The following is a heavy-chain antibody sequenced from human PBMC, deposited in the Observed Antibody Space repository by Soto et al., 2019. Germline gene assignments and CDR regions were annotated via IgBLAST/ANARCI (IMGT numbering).Heavy chain of an antibody. CDR3: THRRDYGGNSWRRNQIWAYDY. V-gene: IGHV2-5*02. CDR2: IYWDDDK. D-gene: IGHD4-17*01. J-gene: IGHJ4*02. Sequence: QITLKESGPTLVKPTQTLTLTCTFSGFSLSTRGVGVGWIRQPPGKALEGLALIYWDDDKRYSPSLKSSLTISKDTSKTLMVLTMTNMDPVDTATYDCTHRRDYGGNSWRRNQIWAYDYWGQGTLVTVSS. CDR1: GFSLSTRGVG.